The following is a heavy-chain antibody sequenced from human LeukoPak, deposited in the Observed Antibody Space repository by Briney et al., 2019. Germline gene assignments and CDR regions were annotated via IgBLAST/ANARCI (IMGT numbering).Heavy chain of an antibody. CDR2: INHSGST. J-gene: IGHJ4*02. CDR1: SGSFSGYY. Sequence: PSETLSLTCAVYSGSFSGYYWSWIRQPPGKGLEWIGEINHSGSTNYNPSLKSRVTISVDTSKNQFSLKLSSVTAADTAVYYCARVPILRGVSGYYYFEYWGQGTLVTVSS. D-gene: IGHD3-22*01. V-gene: IGHV4-34*01. CDR3: ARVPILRGVSGYYYFEY.